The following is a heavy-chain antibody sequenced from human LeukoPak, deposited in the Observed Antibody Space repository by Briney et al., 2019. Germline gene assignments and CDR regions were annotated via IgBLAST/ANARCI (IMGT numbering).Heavy chain of an antibody. Sequence: PSETLSLTCAVSGYSISSGYYWGWIRLPPGKGLEWIGTIYHSGSTYYNPSLKCRVTIAVDTSKNQFSLKLSSVTAADTAVYYCARGQWLVPIDYWGQGTLVTVSS. CDR2: IYHSGST. D-gene: IGHD6-19*01. J-gene: IGHJ4*02. CDR1: GYSISSGYY. CDR3: ARGQWLVPIDY. V-gene: IGHV4-38-2*01.